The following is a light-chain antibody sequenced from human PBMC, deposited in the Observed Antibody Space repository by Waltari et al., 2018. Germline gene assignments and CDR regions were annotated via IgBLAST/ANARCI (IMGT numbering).Light chain of an antibody. V-gene: IGKV1-33*01. Sequence: DIQMTQSPSSLSASVGDRVAITCQASQDIRNYLSWYQQKPGKAPKLLLYNASIVETGVQSTFSGSGSGIDFTFTISSLQPEDIGTYYCQQYDELPLTVGGGSKVEIK. CDR1: QDIRNY. CDR3: QQYDELPLT. J-gene: IGKJ4*01. CDR2: NAS.